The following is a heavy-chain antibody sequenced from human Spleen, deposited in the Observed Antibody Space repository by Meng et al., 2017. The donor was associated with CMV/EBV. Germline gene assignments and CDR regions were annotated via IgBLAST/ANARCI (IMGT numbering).Heavy chain of an antibody. D-gene: IGHD1-26*01. CDR3: ARDIVREQVGSSYYYYGMDV. J-gene: IGHJ6*02. V-gene: IGHV1-8*03. CDR2: INSNSGHT. Sequence: ASVKVSCKASGYTFTNYDINWVRQATGQGLEWMGWINSNSGHTGYAQNFQGRVTVTRDTSITTAYMELSSLRSDDTAVYYCARDIVREQVGSSYYYYGMDVWGQGTTVTVSS. CDR1: GYTFTNYD.